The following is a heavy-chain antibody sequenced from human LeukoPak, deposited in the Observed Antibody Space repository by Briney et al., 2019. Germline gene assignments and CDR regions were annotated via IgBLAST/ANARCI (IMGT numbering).Heavy chain of an antibody. J-gene: IGHJ4*02. D-gene: IGHD1-1*01. CDR1: GFSFSSYV. V-gene: IGHV3-23*01. CDR2: ISASGGDS. CDR3: AKAPDVVIEVLGTTLDS. Sequence: GGSLRLSCAASGFSFSSYVMSWVRQSQVKGLEWVSSISASGGDSYYPDSVRGRFSISRDNSRNTLYLQMTSLRAEDTAVYFCAKAPDVVIEVLGTTLDSWGQGILVTVSA.